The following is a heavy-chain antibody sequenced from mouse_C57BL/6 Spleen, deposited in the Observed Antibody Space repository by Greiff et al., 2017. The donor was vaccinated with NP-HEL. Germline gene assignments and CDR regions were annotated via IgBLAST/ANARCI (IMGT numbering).Heavy chain of an antibody. CDR2: IDPSDSYT. Sequence: QVQLQQPGAELVKPGASVKLSCKASGYTFTSYWMQWVKQRPGQGLEWIGEIDPSDSYTNYNQKFKGKATLTVDTSSSTAYMQLSSLTSEDSAVYYCARFGGTRAYWGQGTLVTVSA. V-gene: IGHV1-50*01. J-gene: IGHJ3*01. CDR1: GYTFTSYW. CDR3: ARFGGTRAY. D-gene: IGHD1-1*02.